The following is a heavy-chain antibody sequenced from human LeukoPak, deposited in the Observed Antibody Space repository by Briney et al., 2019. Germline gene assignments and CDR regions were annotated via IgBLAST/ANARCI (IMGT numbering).Heavy chain of an antibody. Sequence: SETLSLTCTVSGGSISSYYWSWIRQPPGKGLEWIGYINYSGSTNYNPSLKSRVTISVDTSKNQFSLKLSSVTAADTAVYYCARDTAMVFDYWGQGTLVTVSS. D-gene: IGHD5-18*01. J-gene: IGHJ4*02. V-gene: IGHV4-59*01. CDR2: INYSGST. CDR3: ARDTAMVFDY. CDR1: GGSISSYY.